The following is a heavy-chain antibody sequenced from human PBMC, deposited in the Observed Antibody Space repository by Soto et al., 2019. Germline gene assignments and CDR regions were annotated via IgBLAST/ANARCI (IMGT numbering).Heavy chain of an antibody. J-gene: IGHJ4*01. CDR3: AHSSLDGYIQLACFDY. Sequence: QITLKESGPTLVKPTQTLTLTCTFSGFSLTSSGVGVGWIRQPPGKALEWLALIYWDDDKIYTPSLKTRLTIPKDTAKKPVVLAITSRDTVNPATYYRAHSSLDGYIQLACFDYWGHGALVSVSS. D-gene: IGHD5-18*01. V-gene: IGHV2-5*02. CDR1: GFSLTSSGVG. CDR2: IYWDDDK.